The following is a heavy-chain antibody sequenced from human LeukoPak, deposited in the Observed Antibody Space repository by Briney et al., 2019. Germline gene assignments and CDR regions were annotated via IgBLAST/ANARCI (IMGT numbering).Heavy chain of an antibody. D-gene: IGHD3-22*01. V-gene: IGHV3-7*01. CDR3: AKPDRYYYDSSGFFDY. Sequence: GGSLRLSCAASGFTFSSYWMSWVRQAPGKGLEWVANIKQDGSEKYYVDSVKGRFTISRDNAKSSLYLQMNSLRAEDTAVYYCAKPDRYYYDSSGFFDYWGQGTLVTVSS. CDR1: GFTFSSYW. J-gene: IGHJ4*02. CDR2: IKQDGSEK.